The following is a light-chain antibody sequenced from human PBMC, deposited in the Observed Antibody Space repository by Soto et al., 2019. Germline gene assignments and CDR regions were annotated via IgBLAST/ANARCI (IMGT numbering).Light chain of an antibody. V-gene: IGKV1-5*03. CDR2: KAS. J-gene: IGKJ4*01. CDR1: QSISSW. Sequence: DIQMTQSPSTLSASVGDRFTVTCRASQSISSWLAWYQQKPGKAPKLLIYKASSLESGVPSRFSGSGSGTEFTLAISSLQADDFATYYCQQYKSYSLTFGGGTKVDIK. CDR3: QQYKSYSLT.